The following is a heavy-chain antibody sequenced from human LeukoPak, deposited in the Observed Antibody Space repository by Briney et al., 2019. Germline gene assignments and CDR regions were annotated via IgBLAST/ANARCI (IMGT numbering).Heavy chain of an antibody. CDR1: GGSFSGYY. CDR2: IYTSGST. V-gene: IGHV4-4*07. CDR3: ARESARPYDFWSGYPGGWFDP. D-gene: IGHD3-3*01. Sequence: SETLSLTCAIYGGSFSGYYWSWIRQPAGKGLEWIGRIYTSGSTNYNPSLKSRVTISVDTSKNQFSLKLSSVTAADTAVYYCARESARPYDFWSGYPGGWFDPWGQGTLVTVSS. J-gene: IGHJ5*02.